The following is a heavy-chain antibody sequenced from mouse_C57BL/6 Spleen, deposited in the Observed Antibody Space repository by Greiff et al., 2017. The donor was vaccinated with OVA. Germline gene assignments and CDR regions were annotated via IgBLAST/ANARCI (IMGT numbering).Heavy chain of an antibody. CDR2: IYPSDSET. CDR3: ARGSYYYGFDY. J-gene: IGHJ2*01. V-gene: IGHV1-61*01. D-gene: IGHD1-1*01. Sequence: QVQLQQPGAELVRPGSSVKLSCKASGYTFTSYWMDWVKQRPGQGLEWIGNIYPSDSETHYNQKFKDKATLTVDKSSSTAYMQLSSLTSEDSAVYYCARGSYYYGFDYWGQGTTLTVPS. CDR1: GYTFTSYW.